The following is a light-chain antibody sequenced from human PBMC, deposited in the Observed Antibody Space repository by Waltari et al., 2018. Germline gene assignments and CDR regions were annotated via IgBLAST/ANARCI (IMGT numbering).Light chain of an antibody. Sequence: QSALTQPASVSGSPGQSITIPCTGTSSAVGGSNYVSWYQQHPGKAPKLMIYDVSNRPSGVSNRFSGSKSGNTASLTISGLQAEDEADYYCSSYISSSTLELFGGGTSLTVL. CDR2: DVS. CDR3: SSYISSSTLEL. CDR1: SSAVGGSNY. V-gene: IGLV2-14*03. J-gene: IGLJ2*01.